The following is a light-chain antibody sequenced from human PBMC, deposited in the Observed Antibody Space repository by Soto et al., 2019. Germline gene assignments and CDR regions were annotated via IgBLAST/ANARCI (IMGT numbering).Light chain of an antibody. CDR3: QQYNTYSLT. Sequence: DIQMTQSPSTLSASVGDRVTVTCRASQSISTWLAWYQRKPGKAPKLLIYKASILESGVPSRFSGSGSGTEITLTISSLQPDDFATYYCQQYNTYSLTFGGGTKVDIK. J-gene: IGKJ4*01. CDR1: QSISTW. V-gene: IGKV1-5*03. CDR2: KAS.